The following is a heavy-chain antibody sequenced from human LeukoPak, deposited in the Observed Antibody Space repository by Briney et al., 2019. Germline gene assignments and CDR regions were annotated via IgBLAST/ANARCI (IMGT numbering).Heavy chain of an antibody. Sequence: GGTLRLSCAASGFTFTTYDMSWVRQAPGKGLEWVSAIIGSGGSTYYADSVKGRFTISRDNSKNTLYLQMNSLRAEDTAVYYCAKGTYYYDSGGYYGGYYFDYWGQGTLVTVSS. J-gene: IGHJ4*02. V-gene: IGHV3-23*01. CDR3: AKGTYYYDSGGYYGGYYFDY. D-gene: IGHD3-22*01. CDR1: GFTFTTYD. CDR2: IIGSGGST.